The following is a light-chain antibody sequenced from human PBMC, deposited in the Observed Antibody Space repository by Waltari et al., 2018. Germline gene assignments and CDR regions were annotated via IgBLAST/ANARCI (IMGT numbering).Light chain of an antibody. J-gene: IGKJ1*01. CDR2: WAS. Sequence: DIVMTQSPDSLAVSLGERATINCKSSQSVLYRSNNYNYLAWYQQKPGQPPKLRIYWASTREPGVPDRFSGSGSGTDFTLTISSLQAEDVAVYYCQQYYSVPPTFGQGTKVEIK. V-gene: IGKV4-1*01. CDR3: QQYYSVPPT. CDR1: QSVLYRSNNYNY.